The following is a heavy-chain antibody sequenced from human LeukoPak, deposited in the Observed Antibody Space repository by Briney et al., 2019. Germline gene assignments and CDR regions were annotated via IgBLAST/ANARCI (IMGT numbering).Heavy chain of an antibody. CDR3: ARTTYCSSTSCRKGFDY. CDR1: GYTFTGYY. CDR2: INPNSGGT. J-gene: IGHJ4*02. D-gene: IGHD2-2*01. Sequence: ASVKVSCKASGYTFTGYYMHWVRQAPGQGLEWMGWINPNSGGTNYAQKFQGRVTMTRDTSIGTAYMELSRLRSDDTAVYYCARTTYCSSTSCRKGFDYWGQGTLVTVSS. V-gene: IGHV1-2*02.